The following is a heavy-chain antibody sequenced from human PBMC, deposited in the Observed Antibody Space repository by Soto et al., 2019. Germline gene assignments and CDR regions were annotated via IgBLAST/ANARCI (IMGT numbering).Heavy chain of an antibody. Sequence: ETMSLTLTVSGGPIAPFYWTWIRQSPGKGLESIGSVYSNGSTNYNPALKGRVTISLDTAKSQFSLRLSSVNAADTAVYYCPRTRGRWYWRDFYLDSWAYGSLVTVSS. V-gene: IGHV4-59*12. D-gene: IGHD2-15*01. CDR1: GGPIAPFY. J-gene: IGHJ4*01. CDR2: VYSNGST. CDR3: PRTRGRWYWRDFYLDS.